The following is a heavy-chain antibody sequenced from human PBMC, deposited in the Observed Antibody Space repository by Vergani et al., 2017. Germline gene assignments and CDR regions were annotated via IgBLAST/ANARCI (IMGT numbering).Heavy chain of an antibody. V-gene: IGHV4-34*01. J-gene: IGHJ3*02. Sequence: QVQLQQWGAGLLKPSETLSLTCAVYGGSFSGYYWSWIRQPPGKGLEWIGEINHSGSTNYNPSLKSRVTLSVDTSKNQFSLKLSYVTAADTAVYYCASRYCSGGSCYFLRLGTGAFDIWGQGTMVTVSS. D-gene: IGHD2-15*01. CDR2: INHSGST. CDR3: ASRYCSGGSCYFLRLGTGAFDI. CDR1: GGSFSGYY.